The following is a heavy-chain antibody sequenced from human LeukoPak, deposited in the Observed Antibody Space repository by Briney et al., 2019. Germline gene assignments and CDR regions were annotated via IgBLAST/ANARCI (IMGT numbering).Heavy chain of an antibody. Sequence: GGSLRLSGVASGISSSNYVSWVRQAPGKGLEWVSYISEGGGSTTYAHSVKGRFTISRDTSLNTLYLHMTSLRAVGTAVDFCPKRRIVIRGILVIGYHQEAYHYDFWGEGVLVTVPS. V-gene: IGHV3-23*01. J-gene: IGHJ4*02. CDR3: PKRRIVIRGILVIGYHQEAYHYDF. D-gene: IGHD2/OR15-2a*01. CDR1: GISSSNY. CDR2: ISEGGGST.